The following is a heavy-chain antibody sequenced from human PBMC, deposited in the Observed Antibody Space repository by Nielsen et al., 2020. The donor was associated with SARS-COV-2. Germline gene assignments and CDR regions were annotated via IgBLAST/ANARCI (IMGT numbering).Heavy chain of an antibody. Sequence: SETLSLTCAVYGGSFSGYYWSWISQPPGKGLEWIGEINHSGSTNYNPSLKSRVTISVDTSKNQFSLKLSSVTAADTAVYYCARGFKDIVVVPAAYGMDVWGQVTTVTVSS. CDR2: INHSGST. CDR1: GGSFSGYY. CDR3: ARGFKDIVVVPAAYGMDV. J-gene: IGHJ6*02. V-gene: IGHV4-34*01. D-gene: IGHD2-2*01.